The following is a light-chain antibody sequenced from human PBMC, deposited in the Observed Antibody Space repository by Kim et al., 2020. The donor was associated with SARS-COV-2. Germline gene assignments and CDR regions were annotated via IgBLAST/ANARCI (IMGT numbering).Light chain of an antibody. CDR3: VAWDDSLNGRV. CDR1: SSNIGNNY. V-gene: IGLV1-47*01. CDR2: RSN. J-gene: IGLJ3*02. Sequence: GQRATISCSGSSSNIGNNYVPWYHQLPGTAPKLLIYRSNKRPSGVPDRFSGSKSGTSASLAISGLRSEDEADYYCVAWDDSLNGRVFGGGTKLTVL.